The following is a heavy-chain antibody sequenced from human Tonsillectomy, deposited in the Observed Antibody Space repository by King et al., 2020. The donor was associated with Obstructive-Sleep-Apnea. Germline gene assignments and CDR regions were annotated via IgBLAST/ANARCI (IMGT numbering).Heavy chain of an antibody. V-gene: IGHV5-51*01. CDR3: ARPRAYYYDTSGYSPWNAFDI. CDR2: IYPGDSDT. CDR1: GYSFTTYW. J-gene: IGHJ3*02. Sequence: QLVQSGAEVKKPGESLKISCKGSGYSFTTYWIGWVRQMPGKGLEWMGIIYPGDSDTRYSPSFQGQVTISADKSISTAYLQWSSLKASDTAMYYCARPRAYYYDTSGYSPWNAFDIWGQGTMVTVSS. D-gene: IGHD3-22*01.